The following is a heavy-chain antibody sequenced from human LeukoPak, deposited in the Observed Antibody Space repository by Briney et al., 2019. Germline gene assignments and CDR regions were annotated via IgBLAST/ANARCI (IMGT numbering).Heavy chain of an antibody. CDR1: GGSISSSSYY. Sequence: KPSETLSLTCTVSGGSISSSSYYWGWIRQPPGKGLECIGSIYYSGSTYYNPSLKSRVTISVDTSKNQFSLKLSSVTAADTAVYYCARHRRYCSSTSCYGYWGQGTLVTVSS. CDR2: IYYSGST. J-gene: IGHJ4*02. CDR3: ARHRRYCSSTSCYGY. D-gene: IGHD2-2*01. V-gene: IGHV4-39*07.